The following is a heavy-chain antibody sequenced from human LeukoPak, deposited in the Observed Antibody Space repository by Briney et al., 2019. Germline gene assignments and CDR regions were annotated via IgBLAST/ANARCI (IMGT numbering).Heavy chain of an antibody. CDR1: GFTFSSYG. CDR3: ARYGGDYGGNPYYFDY. D-gene: IGHD4-23*01. J-gene: IGHJ4*02. V-gene: IGHV3-33*01. CDR2: IWYDGSNK. Sequence: GRSLRLSCAASGFTFSSYGMHWVRQAPGKGLEWVAVIWYDGSNKYYADSVKGRFTISRDNSKNTLYLQMNSLRAEDTAVYYCARYGGDYGGNPYYFDYWGQGTLVTVSS.